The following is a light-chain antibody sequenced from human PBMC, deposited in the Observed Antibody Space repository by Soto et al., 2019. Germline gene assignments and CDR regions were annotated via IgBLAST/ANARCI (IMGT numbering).Light chain of an antibody. Sequence: DIQMTQSPSSLSASVGDRVTITCRASQGISNYLAWYQQKPGKAPKLLIYAASNLEAGVPSRFSGSGSGTDFTLTISSLQPEDVATYYCHKYNSALLTFGQGTRLEIK. J-gene: IGKJ5*01. CDR2: AAS. V-gene: IGKV1-27*01. CDR1: QGISNY. CDR3: HKYNSALLT.